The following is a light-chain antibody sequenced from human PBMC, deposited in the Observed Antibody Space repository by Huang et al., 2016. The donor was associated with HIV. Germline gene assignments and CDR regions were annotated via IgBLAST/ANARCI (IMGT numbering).Light chain of an antibody. CDR2: GAS. V-gene: IGKV1-13*02. J-gene: IGKJ4*01. CDR3: QQFDSFPLT. Sequence: AIQLTQSPSSLSASVGDRVTIPCWASQGISTALAWYQQRPGKAPKLLISGASRLESGVPSRFSGRGSGTDFILTISSMQPEDSATYYCQQFDSFPLTVGGGTKVEIK. CDR1: QGISTA.